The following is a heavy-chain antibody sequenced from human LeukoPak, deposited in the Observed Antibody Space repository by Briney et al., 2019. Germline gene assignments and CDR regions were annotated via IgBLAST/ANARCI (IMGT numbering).Heavy chain of an antibody. J-gene: IGHJ3*02. CDR3: ARDSVYSYGSDAFDI. CDR2: ISSSSSYI. Sequence: PGGSLRLSCAASGFTFSSYSMNWVRQAPGKGLEWVSSISSSSSYIYYADSVKGRFTISRDNAKNSLYLQMNSLRAEDTAVYYCARDSVYSYGSDAFDIGGKGTMVTVSS. V-gene: IGHV3-21*01. CDR1: GFTFSSYS. D-gene: IGHD5-18*01.